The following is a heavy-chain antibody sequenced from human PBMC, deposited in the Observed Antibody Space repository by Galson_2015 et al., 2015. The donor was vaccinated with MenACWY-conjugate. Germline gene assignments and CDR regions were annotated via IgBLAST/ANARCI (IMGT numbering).Heavy chain of an antibody. CDR3: ARVTFYTSGYYFDD. CDR2: INPSGGST. Sequence: SVKVSCKASGYTFTSYGITWVRQAPGQGLEWMGIINPSGGSTNYAKKFQGRVTMTRDTSTSTVYMDLSSLRSEDTAVYFCARVTFYTSGYYFDDWGQGTLVTVSS. V-gene: IGHV1-46*01. J-gene: IGHJ4*02. D-gene: IGHD6-19*01. CDR1: GYTFTSYG.